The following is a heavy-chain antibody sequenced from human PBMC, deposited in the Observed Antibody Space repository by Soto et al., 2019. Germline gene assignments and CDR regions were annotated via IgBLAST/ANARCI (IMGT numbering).Heavy chain of an antibody. CDR2: IDYNGVT. V-gene: IGHV4-39*01. CDR1: GGSIYRSGYY. J-gene: IGHJ4*02. Sequence: SETLSLTCTVSGGSIYRSGYYWGWIRQPPGRGLEWIGNIDYNGVTYSNPSLKSRVTISRDTSKNQFSLKLTSVTAADTALYYCGKVLVGATGHTDSDSWGPGTLVT. D-gene: IGHD2-15*01. CDR3: GKVLVGATGHTDSDS.